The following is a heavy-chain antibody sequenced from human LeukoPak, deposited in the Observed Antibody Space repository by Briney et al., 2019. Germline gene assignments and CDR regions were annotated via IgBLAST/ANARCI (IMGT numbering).Heavy chain of an antibody. CDR2: ISAYNGNT. CDR1: GYTFTSYG. Sequence: ASVKVSCKASGYTFTSYGISWVRQAPGQGLEWMGWISAYNGNTNYAQKLQGRVTMTTDTSTSTAYMELRSLRSDDTAVYYCARDTDDRKETAAIVHWGQGTLVTVSS. V-gene: IGHV1-18*01. CDR3: ARDTDDRKETAAIVH. J-gene: IGHJ1*01. D-gene: IGHD2-2*01.